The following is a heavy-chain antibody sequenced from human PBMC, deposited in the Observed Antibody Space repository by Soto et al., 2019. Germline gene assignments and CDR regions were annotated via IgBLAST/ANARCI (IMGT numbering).Heavy chain of an antibody. CDR1: GYTFTSYG. Sequence: QVQLVQSGAEVKKPGASVKVSCKASGYTFTSYGISWVRQAPGQGLEWMGWISAYNGNTNYAQKLQGRVTMTTDTSTSTAYIELRSLRSDDTAVYYCAREEGGYSYGWPFDYWGQGTLVTVSS. D-gene: IGHD5-18*01. CDR3: AREEGGYSYGWPFDY. V-gene: IGHV1-18*01. CDR2: ISAYNGNT. J-gene: IGHJ4*02.